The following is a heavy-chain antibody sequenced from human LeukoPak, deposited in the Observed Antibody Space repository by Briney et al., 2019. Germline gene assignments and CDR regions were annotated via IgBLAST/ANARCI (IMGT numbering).Heavy chain of an antibody. Sequence: SENLSLTCTVSGGSINDYYWTWIRQPPGKGLEWIGYVYYSGSTSHNPSLKSRVTISVDTSRNQFSLKLSSVTAADTAVYYCAKWSGGDHWYFDLWGRGTLVTVSS. CDR2: VYYSGST. CDR1: GGSINDYY. J-gene: IGHJ2*01. CDR3: AKWSGGDHWYFDL. D-gene: IGHD2-21*02. V-gene: IGHV4-59*01.